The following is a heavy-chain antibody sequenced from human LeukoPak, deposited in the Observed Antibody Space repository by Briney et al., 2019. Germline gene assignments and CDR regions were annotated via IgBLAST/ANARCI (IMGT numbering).Heavy chain of an antibody. CDR1: GFTFSSYS. CDR2: ISSSSSYI. Sequence: GGSLRLSCAASGFTFSSYSMNWVRQAPGKGLEWVSSISSSSSYIYYADSVKGRFTISRDNAKNSLYLQMNSLRAEDTAVYYCAKSAPLLYYYDSSGYSWGQGTLVTVSS. V-gene: IGHV3-21*01. J-gene: IGHJ4*02. CDR3: AKSAPLLYYYDSSGYS. D-gene: IGHD3-22*01.